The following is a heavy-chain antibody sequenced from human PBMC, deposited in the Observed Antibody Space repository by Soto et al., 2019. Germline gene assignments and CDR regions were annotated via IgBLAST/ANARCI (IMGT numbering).Heavy chain of an antibody. D-gene: IGHD2-15*01. J-gene: IGHJ6*02. V-gene: IGHV3-30-3*01. CDR3: ARDLNYCSGGSCYFPYYYGMDV. Sequence: QVQLVESGGGVVQPGRSLRLSCAASGFTFSSYAMHWVRQAPGKGLEWVAVISYDGSNKYYADSVKGRFTISRENYKNTLYLQMNSLRAEDTSVYYCARDLNYCSGGSCYFPYYYGMDVWGQGTTVTVSS. CDR1: GFTFSSYA. CDR2: ISYDGSNK.